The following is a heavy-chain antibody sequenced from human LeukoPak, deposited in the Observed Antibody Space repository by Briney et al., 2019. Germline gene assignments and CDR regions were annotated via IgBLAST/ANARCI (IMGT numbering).Heavy chain of an antibody. J-gene: IGHJ6*03. CDR1: GGTFSSYA. D-gene: IGHD2-21*02. CDR2: IIPVFGSP. CDR3: ARDTTLSRVVTSTTTYHYFYYIDV. V-gene: IGHV1-69*13. Sequence: SVKVSCKASGGTFSSYAITWVRQAPGQGLEWMGGIIPVFGSPNYAQSFRDRVTITADESTSTAYMELSSLRSEDTAAYYCARDTTLSRVVTSTTTYHYFYYIDVWGKGTTVTISS.